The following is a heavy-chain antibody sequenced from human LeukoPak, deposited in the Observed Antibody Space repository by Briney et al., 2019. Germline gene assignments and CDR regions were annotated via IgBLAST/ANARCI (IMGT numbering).Heavy chain of an antibody. J-gene: IGHJ3*02. D-gene: IGHD3-22*01. CDR1: GYTCTGYY. V-gene: IGHV1-2*02. CDR2: INPNSGGT. CDR3: ARGGSYYDSSGYYDVFDI. Sequence: ASVKVSCKASGYTCTGYYMHWVRQAPGQGLEWMGWINPNSGGTNYAQKFQGRVTMTRDTSISTAYMELSRLRSDDTAVYYCARGGSYYDSSGYYDVFDIWGQGTMVTVSS.